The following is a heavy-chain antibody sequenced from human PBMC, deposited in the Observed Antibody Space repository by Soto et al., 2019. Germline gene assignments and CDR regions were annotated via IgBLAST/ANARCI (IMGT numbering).Heavy chain of an antibody. CDR3: ARLNKIAALSFDY. D-gene: IGHD6-6*01. CDR1: GGSVSRSAYY. Sequence: SETLSLTCSVSGGSVSRSAYYWGWIRQPPGKGLEWIASIYHSGATHYNPSLKSRVTISVDTSKNQFSLKLSSVTAADTAVYYCARLNKIAALSFDYWGQGTLVTVSS. J-gene: IGHJ4*02. V-gene: IGHV4-39*01. CDR2: IYHSGAT.